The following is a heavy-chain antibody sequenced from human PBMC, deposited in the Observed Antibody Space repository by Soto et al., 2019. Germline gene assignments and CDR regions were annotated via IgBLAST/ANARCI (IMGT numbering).Heavy chain of an antibody. D-gene: IGHD3-16*01. V-gene: IGHV4-30-2*01. Sequence: SETLSLTCAVSGGSMSSGGYFWSWIRQPPGKGMEWIGYIYHSGSTYYNPSLKSRVTISVDTSKNQFSLKLNSVTAADTAVYYCARQWGDYVCDYWGQGTLVTVSS. CDR1: GGSMSSGGYF. CDR2: IYHSGST. J-gene: IGHJ4*02. CDR3: ARQWGDYVCDY.